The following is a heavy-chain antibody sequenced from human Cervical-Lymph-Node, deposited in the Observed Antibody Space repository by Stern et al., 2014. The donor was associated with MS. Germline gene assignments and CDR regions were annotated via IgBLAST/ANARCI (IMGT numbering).Heavy chain of an antibody. CDR2: IYYRGTT. J-gene: IGHJ5*02. CDR1: GASITSPF. CDR3: ARATDL. Sequence: QVQLQESGPGLLRPSETLSLTCNESGASITSPFWSWIRQPPGKGLEWIGYIYYRGTTNYNASLKGRVAISIATSKTQFSLRLSSVTPADTAVYYCARATDLWGQGALVTVSS. V-gene: IGHV4-59*11.